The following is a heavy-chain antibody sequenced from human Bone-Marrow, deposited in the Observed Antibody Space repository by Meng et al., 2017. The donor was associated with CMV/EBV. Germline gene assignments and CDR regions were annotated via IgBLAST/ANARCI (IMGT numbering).Heavy chain of an antibody. D-gene: IGHD1-1*01. Sequence: SETLSLTCSVSGGSISNGDYYWSWIRQPPGKGLEWIGYIYYIGTTYYNPSLESRVTISVDTSNNQFSLKLSSVTAADTAMYYCARERSGASYYYYGIDAWGQGTTVTVSS. CDR2: IYYIGTT. CDR3: ARERSGASYYYYGIDA. V-gene: IGHV4-30-4*01. J-gene: IGHJ6*02. CDR1: GGSISNGDYY.